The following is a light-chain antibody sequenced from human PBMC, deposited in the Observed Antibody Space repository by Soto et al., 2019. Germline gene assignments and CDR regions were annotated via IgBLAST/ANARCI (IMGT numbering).Light chain of an antibody. CDR3: SSYTSSSTV. V-gene: IGLV2-14*02. Sequence: QSALTQPASVSGSRGQSITISCTGTRSNVGSYNFVSWYRQYPGKAPKLMIYEVSTRPSGVSSRFSGFKSGNTASLTISGLQAEDEADYYCSSYTSSSTVFGTGTKLTVL. CDR2: EVS. CDR1: RSNVGSYNF. J-gene: IGLJ1*01.